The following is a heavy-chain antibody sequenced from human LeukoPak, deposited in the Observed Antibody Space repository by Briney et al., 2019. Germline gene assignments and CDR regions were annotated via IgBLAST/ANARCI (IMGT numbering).Heavy chain of an antibody. V-gene: IGHV3-23*01. CDR1: GFTFSSYA. J-gene: IGHJ4*02. CDR2: ISGSGGST. D-gene: IGHD3-22*01. CDR3: ARDTPNYYDSSGYTL. Sequence: PGGSLRLSCAASGFTFSSYAMSWVRQAPGKGLEWVSAISGSGGSTYYADSVKGRFTISRDNAKNSLYLQMNSLRAEDTAVYYCARDTPNYYDSSGYTLWGQGTLVTVSS.